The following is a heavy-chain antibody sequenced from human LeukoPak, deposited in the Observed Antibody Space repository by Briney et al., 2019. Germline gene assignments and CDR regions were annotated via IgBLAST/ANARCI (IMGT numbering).Heavy chain of an antibody. J-gene: IGHJ4*02. CDR3: AREEGADGTSGINS. V-gene: IGHV3-33*01. CDR1: GFTFSTYG. D-gene: IGHD4-23*01. CDR2: IWYNGNKK. Sequence: PGRSLRLACAASGFTFSTYGMHWVRQAPGKGLEWVSDIWYNGNKKYYADSVKGRFTISRDNSKKTVYLQRNSLRVEDTAVYYCAREEGADGTSGINSWGQGTLVIVSS.